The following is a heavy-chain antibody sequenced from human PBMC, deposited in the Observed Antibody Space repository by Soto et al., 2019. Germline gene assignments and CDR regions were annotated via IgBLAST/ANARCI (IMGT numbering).Heavy chain of an antibody. V-gene: IGHV6-1*01. CDR3: ARGTYSSSSSGKNWFDP. CDR1: GDSVSSNSAA. J-gene: IGHJ5*02. CDR2: TYYRSKWYN. D-gene: IGHD6-6*01. Sequence: SQTLSLTCAISGDSVSSNSAAWNWIRQSPSRGLEWLGRTYYRSKWYNDYAVSVKSRITINPDTSKNQFSLQLNSVTPEDTVVYYCARGTYSSSSSGKNWFDPWGQGTLVTVSS.